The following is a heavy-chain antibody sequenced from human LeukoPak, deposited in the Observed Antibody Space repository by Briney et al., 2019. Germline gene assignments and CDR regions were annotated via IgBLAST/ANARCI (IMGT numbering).Heavy chain of an antibody. CDR1: GFTFSSYE. CDR2: ISSSGSTI. J-gene: IGHJ3*02. V-gene: IGHV3-48*03. CDR3: ARPNHDAFDI. Sequence: PSGGSLRLSCAASGFTFSSYEMNWVRQAPGKGLEWVSYISSSGSTIYYADSVKGRFTISRDNAKNSLYLQMNSLRAEDTAVYYCARPNHDAFDIWGQGTMVTVSS.